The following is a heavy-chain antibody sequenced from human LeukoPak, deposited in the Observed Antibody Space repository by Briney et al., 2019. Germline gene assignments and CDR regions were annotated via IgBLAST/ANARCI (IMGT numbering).Heavy chain of an antibody. J-gene: IGHJ4*02. CDR3: ARDHTAMVTD. V-gene: IGHV1-18*04. CDR2: ISAYNGNT. Sequence: RGSSVKVSCKASGYTFTGYYMHWVRQAPGQGLEWMGWISAYNGNTNYAQKLQGRVTMTTDTSTSTAYMELRSLRSDDTAVYYCARDHTAMVTDWGQGTLVTVSS. D-gene: IGHD5-18*01. CDR1: GYTFTGYY.